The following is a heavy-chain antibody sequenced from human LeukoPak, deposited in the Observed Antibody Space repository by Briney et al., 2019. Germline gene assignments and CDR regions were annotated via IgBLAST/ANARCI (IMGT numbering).Heavy chain of an antibody. Sequence: SETLSLTCAVSGYSISSGYYWGWIRQPPGRGLEWIGSVYHSGSTYYNPSLKSRVTISVDTSKNQFSLKLSSVTAADTAVYYCARYIWGSYPTFEDYWGQGSLVTVSS. CDR2: VYHSGST. CDR1: GYSISSGYY. V-gene: IGHV4-38-2*01. CDR3: ARYIWGSYPTFEDY. J-gene: IGHJ4*02. D-gene: IGHD3-16*02.